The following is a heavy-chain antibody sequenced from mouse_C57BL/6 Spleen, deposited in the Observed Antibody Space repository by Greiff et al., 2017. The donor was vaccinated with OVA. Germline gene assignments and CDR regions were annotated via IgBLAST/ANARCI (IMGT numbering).Heavy chain of an antibody. CDR1: GYTFTDYE. D-gene: IGHD2-4*01. CDR2: IDPETGGT. J-gene: IGHJ2*01. CDR3: TRSYDYDGGFGW. V-gene: IGHV1-15*01. Sequence: VQLQQSGAELVRPGASVTLSCKASGYTFTDYEMHWVKQTPVHGLEWIGSIDPETGGTAYNQKFKGKAILTADKSSSTAYMELRSLTSEDSAVDYCTRSYDYDGGFGWGGQGTTLTVSS.